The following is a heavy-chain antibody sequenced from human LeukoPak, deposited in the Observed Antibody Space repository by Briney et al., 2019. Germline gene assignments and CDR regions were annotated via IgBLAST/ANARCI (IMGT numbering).Heavy chain of an antibody. CDR2: IYYSGST. CDR1: GGSISSSSYY. Sequence: SETLSLTCTVSGGSISSSSYYWGWIRQPPGKGLEWIGSIYYSGSTYYNPSLKSRVTISVDTSKNQFSLKLSSVTAADTAVYYCARLNYGFWALDYWGQGTLGTVSS. J-gene: IGHJ4*02. CDR3: ARLNYGFWALDY. V-gene: IGHV4-39*01. D-gene: IGHD3-3*01.